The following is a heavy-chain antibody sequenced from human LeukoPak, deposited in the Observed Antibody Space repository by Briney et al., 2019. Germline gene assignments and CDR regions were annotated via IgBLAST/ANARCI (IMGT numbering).Heavy chain of an antibody. CDR1: GFTFSNYD. J-gene: IGHJ4*02. D-gene: IGHD2-2*01. CDR2: ISGSGEGT. CDR3: AKEGVGCSATTCWNNFDH. Sequence: GGFLRLSCAASGFTFSNYDVSWVRQAPQKGLEWVSGISGSGEGTDYADSVKGRFSVSRDNSKNTLYLQMNSLRAEDTAVYYCAKEGVGCSATTCWNNFDHWGQGTLVTVSS. V-gene: IGHV3-23*01.